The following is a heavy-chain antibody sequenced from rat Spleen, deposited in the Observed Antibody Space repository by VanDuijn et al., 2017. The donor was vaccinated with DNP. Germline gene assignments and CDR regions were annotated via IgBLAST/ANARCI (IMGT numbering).Heavy chain of an antibody. Sequence: EVQLVESGGGLVQPGRSLKLSCAASGFTFSAYYVAWVRQAPAKGLEWVATISTSGVTTFYRDSVKGRFIVSRDDAKNTQYLQMDSLRSEDTATYYCARHEEYSSYVYGFAYWGRGTLVTVSS. CDR1: GFTFSAYY. V-gene: IGHV5S13*01. CDR2: ISTSGVTT. CDR3: ARHEEYSSYVYGFAY. J-gene: IGHJ3*01. D-gene: IGHD1-2*01.